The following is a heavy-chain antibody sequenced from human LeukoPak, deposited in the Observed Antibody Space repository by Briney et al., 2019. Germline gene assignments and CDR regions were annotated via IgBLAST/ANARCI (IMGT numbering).Heavy chain of an antibody. CDR2: INHSGST. V-gene: IGHV4-34*01. CDR3: ARGLTFAGIAAARPFDY. J-gene: IGHJ4*02. D-gene: IGHD6-13*01. Sequence: QSSESLSLTCAVYGGSFSGYYWSWIRQPPGKGLEWIGEINHSGSTNYNPSLKSRVTISVDTSKNQFSLKLSSVTAADTAVYYCARGLTFAGIAAARPFDYWGQGTLVTVSS. CDR1: GGSFSGYY.